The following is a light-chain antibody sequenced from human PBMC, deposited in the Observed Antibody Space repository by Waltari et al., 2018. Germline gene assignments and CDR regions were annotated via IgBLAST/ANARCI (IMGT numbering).Light chain of an antibody. V-gene: IGKV1-12*01. CDR2: AAS. CDR3: QKADSFPPYT. Sequence: DIQMTQSPSSVSASVGDTVTITCRVSQDINNWLAWFQQKPGKTPKLLISAASSLRSGVPSRFSRSGFGTDFTLTISNLQPEDFAIYYCQKADSFPPYTFGQGTKVEIQ. CDR1: QDINNW. J-gene: IGKJ2*01.